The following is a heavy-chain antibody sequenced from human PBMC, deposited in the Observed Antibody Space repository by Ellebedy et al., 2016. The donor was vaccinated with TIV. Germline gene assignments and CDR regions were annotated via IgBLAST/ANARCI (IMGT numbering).Heavy chain of an antibody. CDR3: ARGNSGF. Sequence: GESLKISCAASGFVFDTTMVWVRQAPGKGLEWVSSISRGGHFIEYVDSVKGRFTISRDNAANALYLQMNSLRVEDTAMYYCARGNSGFWGQGTLVTVSS. D-gene: IGHD4-23*01. V-gene: IGHV3-21*04. CDR1: GFVFDTT. CDR2: ISRGGHFI. J-gene: IGHJ4*02.